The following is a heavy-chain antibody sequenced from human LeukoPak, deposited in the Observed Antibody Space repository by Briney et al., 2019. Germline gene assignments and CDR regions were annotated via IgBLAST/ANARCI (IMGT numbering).Heavy chain of an antibody. V-gene: IGHV3-23*01. J-gene: IGHJ5*02. CDR2: ISVSGNT. CDR1: GFTLSSYA. D-gene: IGHD3-22*01. Sequence: GGSLRLSCAASGFTLSSYAMSWVRQGPGKGLEWVSAISVSGNTYHADSVKGRFTISRDNSKDTLFLQMNSLRAEDTALYYCAKLPRSSGLPSSWGQGTLVTVSS. CDR3: AKLPRSSGLPSS.